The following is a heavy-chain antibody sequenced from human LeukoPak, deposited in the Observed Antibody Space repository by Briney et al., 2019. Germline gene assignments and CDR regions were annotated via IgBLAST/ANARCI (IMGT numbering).Heavy chain of an antibody. CDR3: ARHWTLTSCI. CDR1: GGSISTNTDY. CDR2: IYYSGAS. D-gene: IGHD2-8*01. V-gene: IGHV4-39*01. J-gene: IGHJ4*02. Sequence: PSQTLSLTCTVSGGSISTNTDYWARIHQPQGRGLAWTANIYYSGASYFNPSLKGRVSISVDTSKNQFYLPMNSVTAADTATYYCARHWTLTSCIWGQGSLVTVS.